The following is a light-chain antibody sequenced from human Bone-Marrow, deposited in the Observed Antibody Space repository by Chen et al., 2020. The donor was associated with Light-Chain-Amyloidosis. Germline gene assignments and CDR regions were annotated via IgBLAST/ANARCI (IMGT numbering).Light chain of an antibody. CDR3: QQYGTSPLT. CDR2: GSS. CDR1: LTISSNY. J-gene: IGKJ4*01. Sequence: EIVLTQSPGTLSLSPGEGANLSCRASLTISSNYLTWYQQKFGQAPRLLIYGSSSRATGIPDRFTRSGSGTDFTLTINRLEPEDFAMYYCQQYGTSPLTFGGGTKVEIK. V-gene: IGKV3-20*01.